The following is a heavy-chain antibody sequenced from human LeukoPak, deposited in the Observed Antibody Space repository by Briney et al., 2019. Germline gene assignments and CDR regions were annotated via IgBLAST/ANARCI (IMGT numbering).Heavy chain of an antibody. J-gene: IGHJ4*02. Sequence: SETLSLTCTVSGGSFSGFFWSWIRQPPGKGLEWIGSIYYSGSTYYNPSLKSRVTISVDTSKNQFSLKLSSVTAADTAVYYCARHSADTAMNFDYWGQGTLVTVSS. D-gene: IGHD5-18*01. V-gene: IGHV4-39*01. CDR2: IYYSGST. CDR1: GGSFSGFF. CDR3: ARHSADTAMNFDY.